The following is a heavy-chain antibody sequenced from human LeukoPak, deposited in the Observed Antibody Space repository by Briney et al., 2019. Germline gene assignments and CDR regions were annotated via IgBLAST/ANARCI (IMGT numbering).Heavy chain of an antibody. D-gene: IGHD2-2*02. J-gene: IGHJ5*02. V-gene: IGHV3-21*01. CDR3: ARDLVVVPAAILEVNWFDP. CDR1: GFTFSSYS. Sequence: GGSLRLSCAASGFTFSSYSMNWVRQAPGKGLEWVSSISSSSSYIYYADSVKGRFTISRDNAKNSLYLQMDSLRAEDTAVYYCARDLVVVPAAILEVNWFDPWGQGTLVTVSS. CDR2: ISSSSSYI.